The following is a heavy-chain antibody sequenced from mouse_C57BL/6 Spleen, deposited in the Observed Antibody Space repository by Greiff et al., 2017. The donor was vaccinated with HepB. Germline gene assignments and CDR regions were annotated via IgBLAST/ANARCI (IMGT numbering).Heavy chain of an antibody. V-gene: IGHV1-42*01. Sequence: VQLQQSGPELVKPGASVKISCKASGYSFTGYYMNWVKQSPEKSLEWIGEINPSTGGTTYNQKFKAKATLTVDKSSSTAYMQLKSLTSEDSAVYYCARNDEYYFDYWGQGTTLTVSS. CDR2: INPSTGGT. J-gene: IGHJ2*01. CDR1: GYSFTGYY. CDR3: ARNDEYYFDY.